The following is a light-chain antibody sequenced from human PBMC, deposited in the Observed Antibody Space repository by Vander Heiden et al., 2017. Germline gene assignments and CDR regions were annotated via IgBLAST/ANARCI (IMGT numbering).Light chain of an antibody. Sequence: DIQMTQSPSSLSASVGDRVTITCQASQDISNYLNWYQQKPGKAPKLLIYDASNLETGVPSRFSGSGSGTDFTFTISSLQPEDIATYYCQQYENLPGTFGHGTKVDIK. CDR2: DAS. J-gene: IGKJ3*01. CDR3: QQYENLPGT. V-gene: IGKV1-33*01. CDR1: QDISNY.